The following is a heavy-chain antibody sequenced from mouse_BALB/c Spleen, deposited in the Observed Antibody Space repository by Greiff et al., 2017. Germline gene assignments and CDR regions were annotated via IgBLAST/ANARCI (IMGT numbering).Heavy chain of an antibody. CDR3: ARLDRDVMDA. V-gene: IGHV3-2*02. CDR2: ISYSGST. Sequence: EVKLMESGPGLVKPSQSLSLTCTVTGYSITSDYAWNWIRQFPGNKLEWMGYISYSGSTSYNPSLKSRISITRDTSKNPFFLQLNSVTTEDTATYDCARLDRDVMDAWGQGAPETVSS. CDR1: GYSITSDYA. J-gene: IGHJ4*01.